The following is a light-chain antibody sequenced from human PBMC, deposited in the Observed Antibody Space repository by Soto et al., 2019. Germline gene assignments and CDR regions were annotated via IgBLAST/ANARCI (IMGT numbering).Light chain of an antibody. CDR1: NRDVGSYNL. V-gene: IGLV2-23*01. CDR3: CSYAGSSTWV. Sequence: QSVLTQPASVSGSPGQSITISCTGTNRDVGSYNLVSWYQQHPGKAPKLLIYEGSKRPSGVSNRFSGSKSGNTASLTISGLQAEDEADYYCCSYAGSSTWVFGGGTKLTVL. J-gene: IGLJ3*02. CDR2: EGS.